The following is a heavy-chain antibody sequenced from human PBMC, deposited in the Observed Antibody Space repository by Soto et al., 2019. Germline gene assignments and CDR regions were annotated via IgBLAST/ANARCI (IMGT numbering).Heavy chain of an antibody. CDR1: GYTFTSYG. V-gene: IGHV1-18*04. D-gene: IGHD6-13*01. CDR2: ISAYNGNT. J-gene: IGHJ4*02. Sequence: GASVKVSCKASGYTFTSYGISWVRQAPGQGLEWMGWISAYNGNTNYAQKLQGRVTMTTDTSTSTAYMELRSLRSDDTAVYYCAREVLKLDAAGTALVDYWGQGTLVTVSS. CDR3: AREVLKLDAAGTALVDY.